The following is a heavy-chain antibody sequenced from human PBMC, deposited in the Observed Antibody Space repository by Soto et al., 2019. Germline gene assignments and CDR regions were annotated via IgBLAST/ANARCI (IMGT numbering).Heavy chain of an antibody. D-gene: IGHD2-2*01. CDR1: GYTFTSYG. CDR3: ARIDIVVVPAAIRYYYYGMDV. J-gene: IGHJ6*01. CDR2: ISAYNGNT. V-gene: IGHV1-18*01. Sequence: ASVKVSCKASGYTFTSYGISWVRQAPGQGLEWMGWISAYNGNTNYAQKLQGRVTMTTDTSTSTAYMELRSLRSDDTAVYYCARIDIVVVPAAIRYYYYGMDVWGQGTTVTVSS.